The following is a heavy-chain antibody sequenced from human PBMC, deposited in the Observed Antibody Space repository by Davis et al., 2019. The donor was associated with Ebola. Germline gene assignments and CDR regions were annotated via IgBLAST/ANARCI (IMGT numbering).Heavy chain of an antibody. CDR2: INPNSGGT. CDR3: ARGGEWELLIQYSPTLD. D-gene: IGHD1-26*01. Sequence: ASVKVSCKASGYTFTSYGISWVRQAPGQGLEWMGRINPNSGGTNYAQKFQGRVTMTRDTSISTAYMELSRLRSDDTAVYYCARGGEWELLIQYSPTLDWGQGTLVTVSS. V-gene: IGHV1-2*06. CDR1: GYTFTSYG. J-gene: IGHJ4*02.